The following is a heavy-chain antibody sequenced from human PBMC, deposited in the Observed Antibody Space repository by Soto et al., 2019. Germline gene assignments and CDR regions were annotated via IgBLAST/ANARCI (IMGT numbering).Heavy chain of an antibody. J-gene: IGHJ4*02. CDR2: INSDSAYI. CDR3: ARDLGGYSTWAYYFDS. CDR1: GFTFSSYN. Sequence: EVQLVESGGGLVKPGGSLRLSCAASGFTFSSYNMNWVRQAPGKGLEWVSSINSDSAYIYYADSVKGRFTISRDNAKNSLFLQINSPRAVDTSVYFCARDLGGYSTWAYYFDSWGQGTLVTVSS. V-gene: IGHV3-21*01. D-gene: IGHD5-18*01.